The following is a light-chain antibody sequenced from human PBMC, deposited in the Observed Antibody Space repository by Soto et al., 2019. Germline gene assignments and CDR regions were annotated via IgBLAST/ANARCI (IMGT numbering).Light chain of an antibody. J-gene: IGKJ2*01. CDR2: GAF. CDR1: RSVSSTY. V-gene: IGKV3-20*01. CDR3: QQYGRSPPMYT. Sequence: EVVLTQSPGTLSLSPGARATLSCRASRSVSSTYLAGYQQKPGQAPRLLIYGAFHRATGIPDRFSGSGSGTDFTLTISRLEPEEFAVYYCQQYGRSPPMYTFGQGTELEI.